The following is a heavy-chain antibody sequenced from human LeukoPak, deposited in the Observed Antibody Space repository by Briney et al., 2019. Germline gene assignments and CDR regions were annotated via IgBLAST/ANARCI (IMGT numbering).Heavy chain of an antibody. CDR3: ATDRTDYYDSSGYYPLWY. D-gene: IGHD3-22*01. CDR2: FDPEDGET. V-gene: IGHV1-24*01. Sequence: ASVKVSCKVSGYTLTELSMHWVRQAPGKGLEWMGGFDPEDGETIYAQKFQGRVTMTKDTSTDTAYMELSSLRSEDTAVYYCATDRTDYYDSSGYYPLWYWGQGTLVTVSS. J-gene: IGHJ4*02. CDR1: GYTLTELS.